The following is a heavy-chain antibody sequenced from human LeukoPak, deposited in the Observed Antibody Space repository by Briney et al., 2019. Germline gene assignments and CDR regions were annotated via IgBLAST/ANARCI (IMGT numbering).Heavy chain of an antibody. CDR2: ISAYDGLR. D-gene: IGHD1-14*01. CDR3: VRDFSYIPDY. Sequence: VASVNVSCKASGYTFTTYGISWVRQAPGLGLEWMAWISAYDGLRNDAQKFQGRVTTTIDTSTNTAYMELRSLRSDDTAVYYCVRDFSYIPDYWGQGTLVIVSS. J-gene: IGHJ4*02. V-gene: IGHV1-18*01. CDR1: GYTFTTYG.